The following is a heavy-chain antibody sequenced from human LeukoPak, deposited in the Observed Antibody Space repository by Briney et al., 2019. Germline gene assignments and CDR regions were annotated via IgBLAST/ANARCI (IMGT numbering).Heavy chain of an antibody. J-gene: IGHJ6*02. CDR3: ARVPGSYYFDYYYGMDV. CDR1: GGSISSSSYY. Sequence: ASETLSLTCTVSGGSISSSSYYWGWIRQPPGKGLEWIGSIYYSGSTYYNPSLKSRVTISVDTSKNQFSLKLSSVTAADTAVYYCARVPGSYYFDYYYGMDVWGQGTTVTVSS. V-gene: IGHV4-39*01. CDR2: IYYSGST. D-gene: IGHD3-10*01.